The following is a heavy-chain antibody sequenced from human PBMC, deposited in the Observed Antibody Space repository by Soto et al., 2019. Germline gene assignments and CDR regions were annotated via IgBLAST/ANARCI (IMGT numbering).Heavy chain of an antibody. CDR3: SRSGHTFAAGA. CDR1: GVSMIDYY. CDR2: LHYSGSA. J-gene: IGHJ5*02. D-gene: IGHD2-2*02. V-gene: IGHV4-59*01. Sequence: PSETLSLTCTVSGVSMIDYYGSWIRQSPGKGLEHIGYLHYSGSANYNPSLRSRVTISMDRSKNQFSLKLNSVTAADTAIYYCSRSGHTFAAGAWGQGILDTV.